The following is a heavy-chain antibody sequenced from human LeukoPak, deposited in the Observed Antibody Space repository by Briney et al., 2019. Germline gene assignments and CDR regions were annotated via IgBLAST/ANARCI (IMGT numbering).Heavy chain of an antibody. Sequence: GGSLRLSCAASGFTVSSNYMSWVRQAPGKGLEWVSVIYSGGSTYYADSVKGRFTISIDNAKNSLYLQMNSLRAEDTAVYYCARVAINDYGDYFDYWGQGTLVTVSS. J-gene: IGHJ4*02. V-gene: IGHV3-53*01. D-gene: IGHD4-17*01. CDR3: ARVAINDYGDYFDY. CDR1: GFTVSSNY. CDR2: IYSGGST.